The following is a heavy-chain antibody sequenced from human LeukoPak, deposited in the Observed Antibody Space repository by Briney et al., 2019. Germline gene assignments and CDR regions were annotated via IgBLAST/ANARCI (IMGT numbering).Heavy chain of an antibody. D-gene: IGHD3-10*01. J-gene: IGHJ5*02. CDR2: IYPGGSET. CDR3: AYYGSDSYSNEYTWFDP. CDR1: GHCFTSYW. Sequence: GASLMISWKAAGHCFTSYWIGWGRPLPGKGGGWWGIIYPGGSETSYSPTFEGQVTISADKYISTAYLQWSSLKVSDTAMYYCAYYGSDSYSNEYTWFDPWGQGTLVSVSS. V-gene: IGHV5-51*01.